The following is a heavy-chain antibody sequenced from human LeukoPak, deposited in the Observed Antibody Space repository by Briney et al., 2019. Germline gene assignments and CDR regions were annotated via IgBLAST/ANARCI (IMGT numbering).Heavy chain of an antibody. CDR1: GGSFSGYY. D-gene: IGHD3-10*01. J-gene: IGHJ6*03. CDR2: INHSGST. Sequence: SETLSLTCAVYGGSFSGYYWSWIRQPPGKGLEWIGEINHSGSTNYNPSLKSRVTISVDTSKNQFSLKVSSVTAADTAVYYCGRRALYGSGRYHYYYYMDVWGKGTTVTVSS. CDR3: GRRALYGSGRYHYYYYMDV. V-gene: IGHV4-34*01.